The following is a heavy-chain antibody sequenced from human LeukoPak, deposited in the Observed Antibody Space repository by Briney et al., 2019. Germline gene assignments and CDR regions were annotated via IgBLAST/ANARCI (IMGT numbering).Heavy chain of an antibody. Sequence: GRSLRLSCAASGFTFSSYGMHWVRQAPGKGLEWVAVIWYDGSNKYYADSVKGRFTISRDNSKNTLYLQMNSLRAEDTAVFYCARSVPGQYYFDYWGQGTLVTVSS. CDR3: ARSVPGQYYFDY. CDR2: IWYDGSNK. D-gene: IGHD5/OR15-5a*01. J-gene: IGHJ4*02. CDR1: GFTFSSYG. V-gene: IGHV3-33*01.